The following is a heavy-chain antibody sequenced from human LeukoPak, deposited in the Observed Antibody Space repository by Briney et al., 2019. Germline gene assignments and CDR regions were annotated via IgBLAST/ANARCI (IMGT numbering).Heavy chain of an antibody. CDR1: GFTFSSYA. J-gene: IGHJ4*02. CDR2: ISGSGGIT. V-gene: IGHV3-23*01. D-gene: IGHD3-22*01. Sequence: GGSLRLSCAASGFTFSSYAMSWVRQAPGKGLEWVSAISGSGGITYYADSVKGRFTISRDNAKNSLYLQMNSLRAEDTAVYYCARVWTTMIVVVITPPDYWGQGTLVTVSS. CDR3: ARVWTTMIVVVITPPDY.